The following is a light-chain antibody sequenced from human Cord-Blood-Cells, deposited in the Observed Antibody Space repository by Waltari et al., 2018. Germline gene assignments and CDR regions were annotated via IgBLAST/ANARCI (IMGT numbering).Light chain of an antibody. V-gene: IGLV3-19*01. CDR3: NSRDSSGNHLV. Sequence: SSELTHDPAVSVALGQTVRITCQGDSLRSYYASWYQQKPGQAPVLVIYGKNNRPSGIPDGFSRSSSGNTASLTITGAQAEDEADYYCNSRDSSGNHLVFGGGTKLTVL. CDR2: GKN. CDR1: SLRSYY. J-gene: IGLJ2*01.